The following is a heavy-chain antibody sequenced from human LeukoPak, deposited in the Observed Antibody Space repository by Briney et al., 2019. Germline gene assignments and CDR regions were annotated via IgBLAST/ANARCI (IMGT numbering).Heavy chain of an antibody. V-gene: IGHV4-31*03. J-gene: IGHJ5*02. CDR2: IFYSGIT. Sequence: PSETLSLTCSVSGVSISTGGYSWSWIRQHPGKGLEWIGYIFYSGITYYNPSLKSRVTISVDTSKNQFSLKLSSVTAADTAVYYCARTFQRGDIVVVPAASPPRRNWFDPWGQGTLVTVSS. CDR1: GVSISTGGYS. CDR3: ARTFQRGDIVVVPAASPPRRNWFDP. D-gene: IGHD2-2*01.